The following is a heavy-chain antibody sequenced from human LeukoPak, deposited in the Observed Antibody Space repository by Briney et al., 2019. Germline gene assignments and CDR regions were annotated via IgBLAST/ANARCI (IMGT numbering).Heavy chain of an antibody. CDR3: AKARGWSYAFDI. Sequence: GGSLRLSCAASGFTFSSYAMHWVRQAPGKGLEWVAFIRYDGSNKYYADSVKGRFTISRDNSKNTLYLQMNSLRAEDTAVYYCAKARGWSYAFDIWGQGTMVTASS. CDR1: GFTFSSYA. CDR2: IRYDGSNK. J-gene: IGHJ3*02. D-gene: IGHD6-19*01. V-gene: IGHV3-30*02.